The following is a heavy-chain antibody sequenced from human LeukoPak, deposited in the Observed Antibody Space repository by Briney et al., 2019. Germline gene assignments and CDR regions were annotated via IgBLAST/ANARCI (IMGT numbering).Heavy chain of an antibody. V-gene: IGHV4-59*08. D-gene: IGHD4-23*01. CDR2: IYYSGST. J-gene: IGHJ3*02. CDR3: ATWVVTDAFDI. CDR1: GGSISSYY. Sequence: SETLSLTCTVSGGSISSYYWSWIRQPPGKGPEWIGYIYYSGSTNYNPSLKSRVTISVDTSKNQFSLKLSSVTAADTAVYYCATWVVTDAFDIWGQGTMVTVSS.